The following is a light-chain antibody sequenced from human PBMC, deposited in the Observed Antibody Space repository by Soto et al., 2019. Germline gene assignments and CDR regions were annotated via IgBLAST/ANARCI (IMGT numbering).Light chain of an antibody. CDR1: SSDVGGYNY. Sequence: QSALTQPASVSGSPGQSITISCTGTSSDVGGYNYVSSYQQHPGKAPKLMIYDVSNRPSGVSNRFSGSKSGNTASLTISRLQAEYEADYYCSSYTSSSTRVFGTGPKLTVL. CDR2: DVS. V-gene: IGLV2-14*01. CDR3: SSYTSSSTRV. J-gene: IGLJ1*01.